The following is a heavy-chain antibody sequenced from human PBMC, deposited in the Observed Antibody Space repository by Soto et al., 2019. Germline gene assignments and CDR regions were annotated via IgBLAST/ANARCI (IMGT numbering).Heavy chain of an antibody. CDR3: ARDYGSGSYDHYGREV. Sequence: ASVKVSCKASGYTFTGYYMHWVRQAPGQGLEWMGWINPNSGGTNYAQKFQGRVTMTRDTSISTAYMELSRLRSDDTAVYYCARDYGSGSYDHYGREVGAQGTTVPVSS. CDR1: GYTFTGYY. CDR2: INPNSGGT. J-gene: IGHJ6*02. V-gene: IGHV1-2*02. D-gene: IGHD3-10*01.